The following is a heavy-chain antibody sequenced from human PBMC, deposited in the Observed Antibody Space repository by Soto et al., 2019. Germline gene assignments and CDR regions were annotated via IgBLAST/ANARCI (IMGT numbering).Heavy chain of an antibody. J-gene: IGHJ6*02. D-gene: IGHD1-26*01. CDR2: VYHTGTT. Sequence: QVQLQESGPGLVKPSGTLSLTCAVSGGSIIGSNWWTWVRQPPGKGLEWIGQVYHTGTTNFNPSLKSRVIISVDKAKNQFYLKLNSVSAADTAVYYCARDRIVGATYYYYGMDVWGQGTTVIVSS. CDR3: ARDRIVGATYYYYGMDV. V-gene: IGHV4-4*02. CDR1: GGSIIGSNW.